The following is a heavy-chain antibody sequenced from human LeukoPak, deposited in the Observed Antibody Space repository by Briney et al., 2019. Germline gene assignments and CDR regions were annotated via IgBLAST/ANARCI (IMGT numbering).Heavy chain of an antibody. CDR1: GGSFSGYY. V-gene: IGHV4-34*01. CDR3: ARGSASSGYTY. Sequence: PSETLSLTCAVYGGSFSGYYWSWIRQPPGKGLEWIGEINHSGSTNYNPSLKSRVTISVDTSKNQFSLKLSSVTAADTAVYYCARGSASSGYTYWGQGTLVTVSS. CDR2: INHSGST. D-gene: IGHD3-22*01. J-gene: IGHJ4*02.